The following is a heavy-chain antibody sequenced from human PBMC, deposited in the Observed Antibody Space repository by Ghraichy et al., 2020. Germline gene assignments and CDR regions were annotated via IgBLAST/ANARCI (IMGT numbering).Heavy chain of an antibody. CDR2: IYWNDHQ. CDR3: ARSTTIFGEGAMDV. D-gene: IGHD3-3*01. J-gene: IGHJ6*02. V-gene: IGHV2-5*01. Sequence: SGPTLVKPTQTLTLTCTFSGFSLSTSTLGVGWIRQPPGKALEWLTIIYWNDHQRYSPSLKNRVTITKDTSKNQVVLTMTNMDPVDTATYYCARSTTIFGEGAMDVWGQGTTVTVSS. CDR1: GFSLSTSTLG.